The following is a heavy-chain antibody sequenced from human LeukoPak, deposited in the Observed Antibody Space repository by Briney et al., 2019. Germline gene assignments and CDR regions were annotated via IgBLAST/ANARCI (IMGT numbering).Heavy chain of an antibody. J-gene: IGHJ5*02. D-gene: IGHD3-16*01. Sequence: QPGGSLRLSCAASGFTFSSYSMNWVRQAPGKGLEWVSYISSSSSTIYYADSVKGRFTISRDNAKNSLYLQMNSLRAEDTAVYYCARDRRPYSRWFDPWGQGTLVTVSS. CDR1: GFTFSSYS. V-gene: IGHV3-48*04. CDR3: ARDRRPYSRWFDP. CDR2: ISSSSSTI.